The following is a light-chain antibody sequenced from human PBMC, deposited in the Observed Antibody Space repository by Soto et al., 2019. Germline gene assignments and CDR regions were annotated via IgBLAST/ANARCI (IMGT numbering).Light chain of an antibody. CDR3: SSYTSISTHV. CDR1: SSDVGGYNY. CDR2: DVT. J-gene: IGLJ1*01. Sequence: QSVLTQPASVSGSPGQSITISCTGTSSDVGGYNYVSWYQQHPGKAPKLMIYDVTYRPSGVSNRFSGSKSGNTASLTISGLQAEDEADYYCSSYTSISTHVFGNGTKVTVL. V-gene: IGLV2-14*01.